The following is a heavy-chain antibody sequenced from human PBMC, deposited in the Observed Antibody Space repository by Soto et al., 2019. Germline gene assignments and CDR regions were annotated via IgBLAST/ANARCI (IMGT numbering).Heavy chain of an antibody. Sequence: QVQLQPWGAGVLRPSETLSLTCAVYGESFSNHYWTWIRQSPGKGLEWVGEINYSGSTRYNWSLGSRVTISVDTSKNQFALMVTSVTAEDTAVYYCARGVVYRDVGLAYGMDVWGQGTTVTVSS. CDR1: GESFSNHY. V-gene: IGHV4-34*01. D-gene: IGHD3-22*01. CDR3: ARGVVYRDVGLAYGMDV. J-gene: IGHJ6*02. CDR2: INYSGST.